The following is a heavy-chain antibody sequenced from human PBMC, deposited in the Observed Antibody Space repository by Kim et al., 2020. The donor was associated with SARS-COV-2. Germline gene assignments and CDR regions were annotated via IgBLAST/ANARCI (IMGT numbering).Heavy chain of an antibody. CDR3: ARPAPRYYYDSSGYYYH. Sequence: ASVKVSCKASGYTFTSYAMHWVRQAPGQRLEWMGWINAGNGNTKYSQKFQGRVTITRDTSASTAYMELSSLRSEDTAVYYCARPAPRYYYDSSGYYYHWGQGTLVTVSS. D-gene: IGHD3-22*01. CDR1: GYTFTSYA. CDR2: INAGNGNT. J-gene: IGHJ5*02. V-gene: IGHV1-3*01.